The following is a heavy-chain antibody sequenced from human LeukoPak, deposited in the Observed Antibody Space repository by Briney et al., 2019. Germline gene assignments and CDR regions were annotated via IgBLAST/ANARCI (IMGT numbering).Heavy chain of an antibody. CDR3: AKDAGTWGYGYNFDY. CDR1: GFTFSSYE. J-gene: IGHJ4*02. Sequence: GGSLRLSCAASGFTFSSYEMNWVRQAPGKGLEWVSYISSSGSTIYYADSVKGRFTISRDNAKNSLYLQMNSLRAEDTAVYYCAKDAGTWGYGYNFDYWGQGTLVTVSS. V-gene: IGHV3-48*03. CDR2: ISSSGSTI. D-gene: IGHD7-27*01.